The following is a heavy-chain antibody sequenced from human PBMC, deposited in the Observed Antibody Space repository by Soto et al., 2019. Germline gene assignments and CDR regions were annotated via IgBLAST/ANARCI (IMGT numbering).Heavy chain of an antibody. CDR1: GFRFASYG. CDR2: ISWDGGRT. D-gene: IGHD2-2*02. CDR3: AKDVCSGSTTSCYTRLDF. V-gene: IGHV3-43D*04. J-gene: IGHJ4*02. Sequence: GVSLRLSCVASGFRFASYGFHWVRQAPGKGLEWVSLISWDGGRTYYADSVRGRFIVSRDSSKNSLYLQMSSLRVEDTALYYCAKDVCSGSTTSCYTRLDFWGQGALVTVSS.